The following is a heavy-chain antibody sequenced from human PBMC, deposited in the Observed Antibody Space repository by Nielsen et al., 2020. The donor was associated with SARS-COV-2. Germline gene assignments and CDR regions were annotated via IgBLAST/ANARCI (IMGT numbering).Heavy chain of an antibody. Sequence: WVRQAPGQGLEWMGIINPSGGSTSYAQKFQGRVTMTTDTSTSTAYMELRSLRSDDTAVYYCARVGPYSSSWYLGNRVDYFDYWGQGTLVTVSS. D-gene: IGHD6-13*01. J-gene: IGHJ4*02. V-gene: IGHV1-46*01. CDR3: ARVGPYSSSWYLGNRVDYFDY. CDR2: INPSGGST.